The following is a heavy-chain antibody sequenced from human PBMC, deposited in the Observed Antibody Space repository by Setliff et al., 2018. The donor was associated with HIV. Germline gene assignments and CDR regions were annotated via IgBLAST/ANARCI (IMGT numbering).Heavy chain of an antibody. CDR3: ATSRVVVLRFDP. CDR1: GGSFSGYY. Sequence: SETLSLTCDVYGGSFSGYYWSWIRQSPGKGLEWIGSIFHSASTNYNPSLRRRLTISIDTSKNQFSLKLYSVTAADTAVYYCATSRVVVLRFDPWGQGTLVTVSS. CDR2: IFHSAST. J-gene: IGHJ5*02. D-gene: IGHD3-22*01. V-gene: IGHV4-34*12.